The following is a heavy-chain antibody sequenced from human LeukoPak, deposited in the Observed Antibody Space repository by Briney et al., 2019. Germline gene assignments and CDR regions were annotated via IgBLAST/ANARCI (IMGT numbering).Heavy chain of an antibody. CDR2: IYYSGST. V-gene: IGHV4-59*08. CDR3: ARHEATVTNFDY. J-gene: IGHJ4*02. D-gene: IGHD4-17*01. CDR1: GGSISSYY. Sequence: PSETLSLTCTVSGGSISSYYWSWIRQPPGKGMEWIGYIYYSGSTNYNPSLKSRVTISVDTSKNHFSMKLSSVTAADTAVYYCARHEATVTNFDYWGQGTLVTVSS.